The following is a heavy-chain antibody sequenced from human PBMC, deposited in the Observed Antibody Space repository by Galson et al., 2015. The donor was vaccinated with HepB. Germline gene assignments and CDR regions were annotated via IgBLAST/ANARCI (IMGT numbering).Heavy chain of an antibody. D-gene: IGHD1-7*01. CDR2: VSGYDGSA. CDR3: ARDSRLELHLNNYYSYGMDV. V-gene: IGHV1-18*01. J-gene: IGHJ6*02. Sequence: SVKVSCKASEFAFNKYGLSWVRQAPGQGLEWMGWVSGYDGSANYAPKFQGRVTMTTEKSTATAFMEMRGLRSDDTAVYYCARDSRLELHLNNYYSYGMDVWGQGTAVIVS. CDR1: EFAFNKYG.